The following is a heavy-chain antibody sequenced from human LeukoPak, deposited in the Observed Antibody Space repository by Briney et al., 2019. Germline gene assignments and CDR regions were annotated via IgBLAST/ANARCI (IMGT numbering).Heavy chain of an antibody. V-gene: IGHV4-59*01. Sequence: SETLSLTCTVSGGSISSYYWSWIRQPPGKGLEWIGYIYYSGSTNYNPSLKSRVTISVDTSKNQFSLKLSFVAAADTAVYYCASSLGPSYYYYMDVWGKGTTVTVSS. CDR3: ASSLGPSYYYYMDV. CDR1: GGSISSYY. CDR2: IYYSGST. J-gene: IGHJ6*03. D-gene: IGHD5/OR15-5a*01.